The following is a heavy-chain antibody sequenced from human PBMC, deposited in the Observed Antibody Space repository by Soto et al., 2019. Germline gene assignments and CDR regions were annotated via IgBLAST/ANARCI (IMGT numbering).Heavy chain of an antibody. J-gene: IGHJ6*02. V-gene: IGHV3-11*01. Sequence: GGSLRLSCAVSGFTFSDYYMSWIRHAPGKGLEWVSYISSRGISICYADSVKGRFTISRDNAKNSLYLQMNGLRAEDTAVYYCARGYYDVWSGYYISPYGMDVWGQGPT. CDR2: ISSRGISI. CDR1: GFTFSDYY. D-gene: IGHD3-3*01. CDR3: ARGYYDVWSGYYISPYGMDV.